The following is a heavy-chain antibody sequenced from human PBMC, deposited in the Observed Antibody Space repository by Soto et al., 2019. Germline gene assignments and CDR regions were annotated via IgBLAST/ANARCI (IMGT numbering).Heavy chain of an antibody. V-gene: IGHV3-23*01. J-gene: IGHJ4*02. CDR2: ISGRTGST. CDR1: GFTFSSYA. CDR3: GVQYDY. Sequence: EVQVLESGGGLVQPGGSLRLSCAASGFTFSSYAMSWVRQAPGKGLEWVSAISGRTGSTSYADSVKGRFTISRDSSRNTLYLQMNSLRAEDMAVYYCGVQYDYWGQGTLVTVSS. D-gene: IGHD1-1*01.